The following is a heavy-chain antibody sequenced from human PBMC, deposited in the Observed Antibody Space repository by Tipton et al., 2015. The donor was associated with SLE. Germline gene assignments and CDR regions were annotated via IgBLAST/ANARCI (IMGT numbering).Heavy chain of an antibody. D-gene: IGHD6-19*01. CDR2: INHSGST. V-gene: IGHV4-34*01. J-gene: IGHJ4*02. Sequence: TLSLTCAVYGGSFSGYYWSWIRQPPGKGLEWIGEINHSGSTNYNPSLKSRVTISVDTSKNQFSLKLSSVTAADTAVYYCAYHRSGWYYQFDYWGQGTLVTVSS. CDR1: GGSFSGYY. CDR3: AYHRSGWYYQFDY.